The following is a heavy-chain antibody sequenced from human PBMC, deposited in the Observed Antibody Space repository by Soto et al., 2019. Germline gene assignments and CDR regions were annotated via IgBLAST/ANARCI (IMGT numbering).Heavy chain of an antibody. V-gene: IGHV3-15*01. Sequence: EVQLVESGGGLVKPGGSLRLSCAASGFTFSNAWMSWVRQAPGKGLEWVGRIKSKTDGGTTDYAAPVKGRFTISRDDSKNTLCLQMNSLKTEDTAVYYCTTELWFGELLPFDYWGQGTLVTVSS. CDR1: GFTFSNAW. D-gene: IGHD3-10*01. CDR3: TTELWFGELLPFDY. CDR2: IKSKTDGGTT. J-gene: IGHJ4*02.